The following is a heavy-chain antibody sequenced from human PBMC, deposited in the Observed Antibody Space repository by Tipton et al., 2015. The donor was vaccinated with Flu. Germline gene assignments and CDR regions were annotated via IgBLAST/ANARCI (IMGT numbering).Heavy chain of an antibody. D-gene: IGHD1-26*01. CDR1: GFTVSSIH. CDR3: ARARRWQGGDWFDP. J-gene: IGHJ5*02. CDR2: IYSDDNT. V-gene: IGHV3-53*01. Sequence: VQLVQSGGGLIQPGGSLRLSCAASGFTVSSIHMTWVRQAPGRGLEWVSLIYSDDNTFYADSVKGRFTISKDNSKNTLYLQMNSLSAGDTAVYYCARARRWQGGDWFDPWGQGTLVIVSS.